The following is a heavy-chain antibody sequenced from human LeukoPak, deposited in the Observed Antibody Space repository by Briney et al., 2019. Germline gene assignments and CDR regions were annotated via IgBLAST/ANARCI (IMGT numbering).Heavy chain of an antibody. CDR3: AHRFGELLFQY. Sequence: SGPTLVKPTQTLTLTCTFSGFSLSTSGVGVGWIRQAPVKALEWLALIYWDDDKRYSPSLKSRLTITKDTSKNQVVLTMTNMDPVDTATYYCAHRFGELLFQYWGQGTLVTVSS. V-gene: IGHV2-5*02. CDR1: GFSLSTSGVG. J-gene: IGHJ4*02. CDR2: IYWDDDK. D-gene: IGHD3-10*01.